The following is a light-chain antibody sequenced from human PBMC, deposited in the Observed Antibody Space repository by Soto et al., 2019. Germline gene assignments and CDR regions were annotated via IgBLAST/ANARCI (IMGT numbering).Light chain of an antibody. Sequence: NQMTQSPSTLSASVGDRVTIPCPASQSISSWLAWYQQKPGKAPKLLIYKASSLESGVPSRFSGSGSGTEFTLTISSLQPDDFATYYCQQYNSYSTFGQGTKVDIK. CDR1: QSISSW. V-gene: IGKV1-5*03. J-gene: IGKJ1*01. CDR3: QQYNSYST. CDR2: KAS.